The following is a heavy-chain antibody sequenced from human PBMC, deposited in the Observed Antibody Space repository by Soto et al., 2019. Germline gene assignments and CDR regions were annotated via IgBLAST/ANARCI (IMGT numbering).Heavy chain of an antibody. V-gene: IGHV4-30-4*01. D-gene: IGHD2-2*01. CDR1: GGSISSGDHY. CDR2: IYYSGST. J-gene: IGHJ4*02. Sequence: PSETLSLTCTVSGGSISSGDHYWSWIRQPPGKGLEWIGYIYYSGSTYYNPSLKSRVTISVDTSKNQFSLKLSSVTAADTAVYYCARVGREVVPQRGESLHFDYWGQGTLVTVSS. CDR3: ARVGREVVPQRGESLHFDY.